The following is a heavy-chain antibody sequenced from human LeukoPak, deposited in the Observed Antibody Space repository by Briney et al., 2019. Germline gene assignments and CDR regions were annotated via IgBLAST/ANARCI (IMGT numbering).Heavy chain of an antibody. CDR3: AKGLTRYSSSRVNGMDV. CDR1: GFTFSSYG. J-gene: IGHJ6*02. V-gene: IGHV3-30*18. Sequence: GGSLRLSCAASGFTFSSYGMHWVRQAPGKGLEWVAVISYDGSNKYYADSVKGRFTISRDNSKNTLYLQMNSLRAEDTAVYYCAKGLTRYSSSRVNGMDVWGQGTTVTVSS. D-gene: IGHD6-6*01. CDR2: ISYDGSNK.